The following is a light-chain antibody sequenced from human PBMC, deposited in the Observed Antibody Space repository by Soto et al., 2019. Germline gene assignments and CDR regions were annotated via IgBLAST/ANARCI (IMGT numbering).Light chain of an antibody. V-gene: IGKV3-20*01. CDR1: QSVTSSY. Sequence: ENVLTQSPGTLSLSPGERATLSCGASQSVTSSYLAWYQQKPGQAPRLLIYAASSRATDIPDRFRGSGSGTDFTLTISRLEPEDFAVYYCQQYGSSPWTFGQGTRVEIK. CDR2: AAS. J-gene: IGKJ1*01. CDR3: QQYGSSPWT.